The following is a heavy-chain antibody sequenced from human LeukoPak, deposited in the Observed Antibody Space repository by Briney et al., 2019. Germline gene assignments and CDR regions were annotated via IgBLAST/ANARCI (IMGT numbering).Heavy chain of an antibody. CDR3: ARGSSALRWFDP. D-gene: IGHD6-25*01. Sequence: SETPSFTCAGKGGSCSGYYWSWIRQPPGKGLEWIGEINHSGSTNYNPSLKSRVTISVDTSKNQFSLKLSSVTAADTAVYYCARGSSALRWFDPWGQGTLVTVSS. CDR1: GGSCSGYY. CDR2: INHSGST. J-gene: IGHJ5*02. V-gene: IGHV4-34*01.